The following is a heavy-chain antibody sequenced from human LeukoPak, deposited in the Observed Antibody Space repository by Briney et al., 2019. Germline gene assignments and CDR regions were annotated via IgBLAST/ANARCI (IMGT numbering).Heavy chain of an antibody. CDR1: GGSISSYY. J-gene: IGHJ5*02. CDR2: IYYSGST. D-gene: IGHD3-22*01. V-gene: IGHV4-59*08. Sequence: SETLSLTCTVSGGSISSYYWSWIRQPPGKGLEWIGYIYYSGSTNYNPSLKSRVTISVDTSKNQSSLKLSSVTAADTAVYYCARHGYYYDSSGYTNWFDPWGQGTLVTVSS. CDR3: ARHGYYYDSSGYTNWFDP.